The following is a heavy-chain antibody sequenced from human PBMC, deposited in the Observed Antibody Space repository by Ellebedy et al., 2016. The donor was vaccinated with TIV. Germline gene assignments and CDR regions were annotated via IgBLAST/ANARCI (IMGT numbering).Heavy chain of an antibody. Sequence: ASVKVSCKASGYTFTSYAMHWVRQAPGQRLEWMGRINAGNGNTKYSQKFQGRVTMTTDTSTSTAYMELRSLRSDDTAVYYCARDALPGSSGYYQDYFDYWGQGTLVTVSS. J-gene: IGHJ4*02. D-gene: IGHD3-22*01. CDR3: ARDALPGSSGYYQDYFDY. CDR2: INAGNGNT. CDR1: GYTFTSYA. V-gene: IGHV1-3*01.